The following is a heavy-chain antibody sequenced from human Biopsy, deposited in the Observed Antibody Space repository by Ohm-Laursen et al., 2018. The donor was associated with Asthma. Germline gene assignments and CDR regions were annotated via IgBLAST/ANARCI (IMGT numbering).Heavy chain of an antibody. V-gene: IGHV1-18*01. CDR2: IRVYNGNT. Sequence: ASVKVSCKPSGYTFNSAGITCVRQAPGQGLGWMGWIRVYNGNTKVAQKLQDRVTMITDTSTSTAYMELRSLRSDDTAVYFCARAVDYSHYYGIDVWGQGTTVTVS. J-gene: IGHJ6*02. D-gene: IGHD3-10*01. CDR3: ARAVDYSHYYGIDV. CDR1: GYTFNSAG.